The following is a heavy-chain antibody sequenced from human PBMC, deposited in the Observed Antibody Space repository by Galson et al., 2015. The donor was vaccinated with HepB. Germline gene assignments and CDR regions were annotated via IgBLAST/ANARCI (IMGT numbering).Heavy chain of an antibody. CDR1: GYTFTSYA. CDR3: ARASLLWFAREGGDFDY. D-gene: IGHD3-10*01. Sequence: SVKVSCKASGYTFTSYAMHWVRQAPGQRLEWMGWINAGNGNTKYSQKFQGRVTITRDTSANTAYMELSSLRSEDTAVYYCARASLLWFAREGGDFDYWGQGTQVTVSS. V-gene: IGHV1-3*01. CDR2: INAGNGNT. J-gene: IGHJ4*02.